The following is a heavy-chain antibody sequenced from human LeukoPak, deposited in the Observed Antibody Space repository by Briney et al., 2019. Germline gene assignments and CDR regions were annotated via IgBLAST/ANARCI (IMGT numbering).Heavy chain of an antibody. CDR2: IYTSGST. D-gene: IGHD3-10*01. J-gene: IGHJ6*02. CDR1: GGSISSGSYY. CDR3: ARDPITMVRGVWYYGMDV. V-gene: IGHV4-61*02. Sequence: SETLSLTCTVSGGSISSGSYYWSWLRQPAGKGLEWIGRIYTSGSTNYNPSLKSRVTISVDTSKNQFSLKLSSVTAADTAVYYCARDPITMVRGVWYYGMDVWGQGTTVTVSS.